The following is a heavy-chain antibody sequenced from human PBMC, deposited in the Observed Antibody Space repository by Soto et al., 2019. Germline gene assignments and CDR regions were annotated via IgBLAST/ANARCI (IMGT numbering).Heavy chain of an antibody. CDR3: ARDKTPYVWGSYRYTIFDY. CDR1: GFTFSSYA. J-gene: IGHJ4*02. V-gene: IGHV3-30-3*01. Sequence: GGSLRLSCAASGFTFSSYAMHWVRQAPGKGLEWVAVISYDGSNKYYADSVKGRFTISRDNSKNTLYLQMNSLRAEDTAVYYCARDKTPYVWGSYRYTIFDYWGQGTLVTVSS. CDR2: ISYDGSNK. D-gene: IGHD3-16*02.